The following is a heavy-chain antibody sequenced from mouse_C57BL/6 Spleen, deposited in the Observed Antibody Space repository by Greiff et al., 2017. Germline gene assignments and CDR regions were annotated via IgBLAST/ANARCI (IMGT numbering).Heavy chain of an antibody. Sequence: EVKLQESGPELVKPGASVKISCKASGYSFTDYNMNWVKQSNGKSLEWIGVINPNYGTTSYNQKFKGKATLTVDQSSSTAYMQLNSLTSEDSAVYYCATSSGSTYYAMDYWGQGTSVTVSS. CDR2: INPNYGTT. V-gene: IGHV1-39*01. CDR3: ATSSGSTYYAMDY. D-gene: IGHD3-2*02. J-gene: IGHJ4*01. CDR1: GYSFTDYN.